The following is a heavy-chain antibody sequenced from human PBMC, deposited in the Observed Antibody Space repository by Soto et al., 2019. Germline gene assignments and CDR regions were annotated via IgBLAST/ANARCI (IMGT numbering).Heavy chain of an antibody. J-gene: IGHJ6*02. CDR3: ARDATSSWSQGSYYYGMDV. Sequence: SVKGSCKASGYTFTSYGVTWVRQAPVQGLEWMGWISAYNGNTNYAQNLQGRVTMTTDTSTSTAYMELRSLRSDDTAVYYCARDATSSWSQGSYYYGMDVWGQGTTVTVSS. D-gene: IGHD6-13*01. V-gene: IGHV1-18*01. CDR2: ISAYNGNT. CDR1: GYTFTSYG.